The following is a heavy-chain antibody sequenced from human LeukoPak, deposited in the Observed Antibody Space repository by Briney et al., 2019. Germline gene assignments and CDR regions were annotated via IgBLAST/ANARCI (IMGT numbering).Heavy chain of an antibody. CDR3: ARAVAALGWYFDL. CDR2: IIPIFGTA. Sequence: GASVKVSCKASGGTFSSYAISWVRQAPGQGLEWMGGIIPIFGTANYAQKFQGRVTITADESTSTAYMELSSVTAADTAVYYCARAVAALGWYFDLWGRGTLVTVSS. CDR1: GGTFSSYA. J-gene: IGHJ2*01. V-gene: IGHV1-69*01. D-gene: IGHD6-6*01.